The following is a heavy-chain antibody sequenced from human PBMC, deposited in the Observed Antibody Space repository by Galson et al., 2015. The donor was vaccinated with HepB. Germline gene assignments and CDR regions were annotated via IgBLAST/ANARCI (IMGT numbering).Heavy chain of an antibody. CDR1: GGSISSSSYY. V-gene: IGHV4-39*01. CDR3: AREYRYYDILTGYYIRGLDP. D-gene: IGHD3-9*01. CDR2: IYYSGST. Sequence: LSLTCTVSGGSISSSSYYWGWIRQPPGKGLEWIGSIYYSGSTYYNPSLKSRVTISVDTSKNQFSLKLSSVTAADTAVYYCAREYRYYDILTGYYIRGLDPWGQGTLVTVSS. J-gene: IGHJ5*02.